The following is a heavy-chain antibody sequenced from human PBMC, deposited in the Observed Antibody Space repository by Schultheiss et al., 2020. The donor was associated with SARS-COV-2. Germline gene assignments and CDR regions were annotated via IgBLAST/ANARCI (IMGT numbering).Heavy chain of an antibody. J-gene: IGHJ4*02. D-gene: IGHD3-22*01. CDR2: IYTSGST. CDR1: GGSISSGSYY. Sequence: SETLSLTCTVSGGSISSGSYYWSWIRQPAGKGLEWIGRIYTSGSTNYNPSLKSRVTMSVDTSKNQFSLKVTSVTAADTAVYYCASRAYNYDGSGCYWGQGTLVTVSS. CDR3: ASRAYNYDGSGCY. V-gene: IGHV4-61*02.